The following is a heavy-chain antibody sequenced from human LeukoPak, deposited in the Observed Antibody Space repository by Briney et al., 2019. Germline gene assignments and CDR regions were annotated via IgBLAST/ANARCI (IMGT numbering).Heavy chain of an antibody. CDR1: GYTFTSYY. D-gene: IGHD3-22*01. V-gene: IGHV1-46*01. Sequence: ASVKVSCKASGYTFTSYYMHWVRQAPGQGLEWMGIINPSGGSTSYAQKFQGRVTMTRDTSTSTVCMELSSLRSEDTAVYYCARDWGYYYDSSGYYPDDAFDIWGQGTMVTVSS. CDR3: ARDWGYYYDSSGYYPDDAFDI. CDR2: INPSGGST. J-gene: IGHJ3*02.